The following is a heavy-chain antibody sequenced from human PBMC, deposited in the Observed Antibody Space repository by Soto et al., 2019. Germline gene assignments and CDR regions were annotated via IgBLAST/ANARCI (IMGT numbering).Heavy chain of an antibody. V-gene: IGHV4-39*01. CDR2: IYYRGST. D-gene: IGHD6-19*01. Sequence: SETLSLTCTVSGGSISSSSYYWGWIRQPPGKGLEWIGSIYYRGSTYYNPSLNSRVTISVDTSKNQFSLKLSSVTAADTAVYYCARGRGVGAKTGYSSGRGAADYWGQGTLVTVSS. CDR3: ARGRGVGAKTGYSSGRGAADY. J-gene: IGHJ4*02. CDR1: GGSISSSSYY.